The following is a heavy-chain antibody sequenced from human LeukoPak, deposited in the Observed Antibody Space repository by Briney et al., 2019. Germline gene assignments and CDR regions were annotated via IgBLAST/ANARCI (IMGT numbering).Heavy chain of an antibody. D-gene: IGHD3-16*01. V-gene: IGHV4-39*07. CDR2: IYYSGST. J-gene: IGHJ3*02. CDR1: GGSISSSSYY. CDR3: ARGIQGAFANAFDI. Sequence: ASETLSLTCTVSGGSISSSSYYWAWIRQPPGKGLECIGSIYYSGSTYYNPPLKSRVTISVDTSKNQFSLKLSSVTAADSAVYYCARGIQGAFANAFDIWGQGTMVTVSS.